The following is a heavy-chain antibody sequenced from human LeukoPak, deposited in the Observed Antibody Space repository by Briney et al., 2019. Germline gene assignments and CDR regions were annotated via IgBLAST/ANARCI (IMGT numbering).Heavy chain of an antibody. V-gene: IGHV3-48*01. J-gene: IGHJ2*01. CDR1: GFTFSSYS. CDR3: ARDLLAAAGTRPYWYFDL. CDR2: ISSSSSTI. D-gene: IGHD6-13*01. Sequence: GGSLRLSCAASGFTFSSYSMNWVRQAPGKGLEWVSYISSSSSTIYYADSVKGRFTISRDNAKNSLYLQMNSLRAEDTAVYYCARDLLAAAGTRPYWYFDLWGRGTLVTVSS.